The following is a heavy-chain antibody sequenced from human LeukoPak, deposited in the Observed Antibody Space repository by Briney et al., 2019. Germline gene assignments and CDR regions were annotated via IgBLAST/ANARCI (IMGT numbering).Heavy chain of an antibody. J-gene: IGHJ6*03. V-gene: IGHV3-48*01. Sequence: GGSLRLSCAASGFTFSTYSMNWVRQAPGKGLEWVSYINSGSSTIYYADSVKGRFTISRDNAKNSLYLQMNSLRAEDTAMYYCARGSGGGSGTYYYYYMDVWGNGTTVTASS. CDR2: INSGSSTI. CDR1: GFTFSTYS. D-gene: IGHD3-10*01. CDR3: ARGSGGGSGTYYYYYMDV.